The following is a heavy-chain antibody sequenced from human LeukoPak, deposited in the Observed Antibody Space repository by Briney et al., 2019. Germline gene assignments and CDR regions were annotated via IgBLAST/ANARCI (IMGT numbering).Heavy chain of an antibody. CDR3: ARSVLHTYDSSGGDAFDI. CDR2: IIPIFGTA. V-gene: IGHV1-69*01. Sequence: SSVKVSCKASVGTFSSYAISWVRQAPGQGLEWMGGIIPIFGTANYAPKFQGRVTITADESTSTAYMELSSLRSEDTAVYYCARSVLHTYDSSGGDAFDIWGQGTMVTVSS. J-gene: IGHJ3*02. D-gene: IGHD3-22*01. CDR1: VGTFSSYA.